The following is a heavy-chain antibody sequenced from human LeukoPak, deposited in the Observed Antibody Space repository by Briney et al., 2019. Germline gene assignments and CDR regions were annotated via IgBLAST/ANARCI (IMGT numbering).Heavy chain of an antibody. D-gene: IGHD3-22*01. CDR2: IYHSGST. Sequence: SGTLSLTCAISGGAISSSNWWNWVRQPPGKGLEWIGEIYHSGSTNYNPSLKSRVTISVDNSKDQFSLKLSSVTAADTAVYYCARVGDSSGYYKGFDIWGQGTMVTVSS. J-gene: IGHJ3*02. V-gene: IGHV4-4*02. CDR3: ARVGDSSGYYKGFDI. CDR1: GGAISSSNW.